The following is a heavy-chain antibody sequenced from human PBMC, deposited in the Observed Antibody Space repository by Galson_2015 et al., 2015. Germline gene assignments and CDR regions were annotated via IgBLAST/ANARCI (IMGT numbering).Heavy chain of an antibody. CDR3: ARNWASSSLSFDY. CDR2: IKQDGSEN. CDR1: GFTFSSHW. D-gene: IGHD2-2*01. V-gene: IGHV3-7*01. Sequence: SLRLSCAASGFTFSSHWMSWVRQAPGKGLEWVANIKQDGSENYYVDSVKGRFTISRDNAKNSLYLQMNSLRVEDTAVYYCARNWASSSLSFDYWGQGALVTVSS. J-gene: IGHJ4*02.